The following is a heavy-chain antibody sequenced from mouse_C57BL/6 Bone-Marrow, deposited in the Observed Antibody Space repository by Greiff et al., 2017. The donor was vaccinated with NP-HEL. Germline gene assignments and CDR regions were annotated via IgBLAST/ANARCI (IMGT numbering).Heavy chain of an antibody. Sequence: VQLQQSGAELVRPGASVTLSCKASGYTFTDYEMHWVKQTPVHGLEWSGAIDPETGGTAYNQKFKGKAILTADKSSSTAYMELRSLTSEDSAVYYCTRSEYYGSTYWGQGTTLTVSS. CDR1: GYTFTDYE. CDR3: TRSEYYGSTY. J-gene: IGHJ2*01. V-gene: IGHV1-15*01. D-gene: IGHD1-1*01. CDR2: IDPETGGT.